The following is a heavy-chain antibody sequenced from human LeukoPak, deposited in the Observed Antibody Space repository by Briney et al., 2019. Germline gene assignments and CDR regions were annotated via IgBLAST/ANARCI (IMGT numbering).Heavy chain of an antibody. V-gene: IGHV4-4*07. CDR1: VGSISSYY. CDR2: IYTSGST. D-gene: IGHD6-13*01. CDR3: ARDRRIAAAGSPFEY. J-gene: IGHJ4*02. Sequence: PSETLSLTCTVSVGSISSYYWSWIRQPSGEGLEWIGRIYTSGSTNYNPSLKSRVTMSVDTSKNQFSLKLSSVTAADTAVYYCARDRRIAAAGSPFEYWGQGTLVTVSS.